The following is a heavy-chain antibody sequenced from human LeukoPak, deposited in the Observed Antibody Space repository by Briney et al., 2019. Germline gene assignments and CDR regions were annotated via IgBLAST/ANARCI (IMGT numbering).Heavy chain of an antibody. CDR2: IYSSGST. J-gene: IGHJ4*02. Sequence: SETLSLTCTVSGGSISSGYYHWSWIRQPARKGLEWIGRIYSSGSTNYNPSLKSRVTISVDTSKNQFSLKLSSVTAADKALYYCTRDSGKYQWSAFWSQGTLVTVSS. V-gene: IGHV4-61*02. D-gene: IGHD6-19*01. CDR1: GGSISSGYYH. CDR3: TRDSGKYQWSAF.